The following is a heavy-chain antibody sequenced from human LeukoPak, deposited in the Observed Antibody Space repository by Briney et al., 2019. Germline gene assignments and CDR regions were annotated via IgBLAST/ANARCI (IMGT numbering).Heavy chain of an antibody. CDR2: IYYSGST. CDR3: ARVGDYGDFDY. Sequence: SETLSLTCTVSGGSISSYYWSWLRQPPGKGLEWIGYIYYSGSTNYNPSLKSRVTLSVDTSKNQFSLKLSSVTAADTAVYYCARVGDYGDFDYWGQGTLVTVSS. D-gene: IGHD4-17*01. V-gene: IGHV4-59*01. CDR1: GGSISSYY. J-gene: IGHJ4*02.